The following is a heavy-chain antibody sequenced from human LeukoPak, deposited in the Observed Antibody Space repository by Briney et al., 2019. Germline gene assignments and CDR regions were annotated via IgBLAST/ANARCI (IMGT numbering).Heavy chain of an antibody. V-gene: IGHV4-39*01. D-gene: IGHD3-10*01. J-gene: IGHJ3*01. CDR3: AKSPAGDAFDV. Sequence: PSETLSLTCSVSGASLNYNNYYWGWIRQSPGQGLEWIASIYDGGVTYYNPSLKSRVDIFVDTSKNQFSLSLRSVTAADTAVYYCAKSPAGDAFDVWGQGTMVTVSS. CDR1: GASLNYNNYY. CDR2: IYDGGVT.